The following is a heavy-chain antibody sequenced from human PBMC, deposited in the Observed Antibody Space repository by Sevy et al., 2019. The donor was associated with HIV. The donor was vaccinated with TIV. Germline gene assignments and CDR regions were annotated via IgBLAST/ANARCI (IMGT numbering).Heavy chain of an antibody. D-gene: IGHD6-6*01. J-gene: IGHJ4*02. CDR2: ISSSGSTI. Sequence: GGSLRLSCAASGFTFSSYAMNWVRQAPGKGLEWVSYISSSGSTIYYADSVKGRFTISRDNAKNSVYLQMNSLRVEDTAVYYCAREDIADRHFDYWGQGALVTVSS. V-gene: IGHV3-48*04. CDR1: GFTFSSYA. CDR3: AREDIADRHFDY.